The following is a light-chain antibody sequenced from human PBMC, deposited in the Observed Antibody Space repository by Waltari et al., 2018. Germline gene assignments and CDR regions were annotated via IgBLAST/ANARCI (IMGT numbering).Light chain of an antibody. CDR1: QSLRTAY. J-gene: IGKJ2*03. Sequence: EIVLTQSPGTVSLSPGERATLPCRASQSLRTAYLAWYQQKPGQTPRLLIYGASNRGPGGPVRFSGGGSGTDFTLTIDRLDPEDFAVYYCQQYAASAYSFGQGTKVEIK. V-gene: IGKV3-20*01. CDR3: QQYAASAYS. CDR2: GAS.